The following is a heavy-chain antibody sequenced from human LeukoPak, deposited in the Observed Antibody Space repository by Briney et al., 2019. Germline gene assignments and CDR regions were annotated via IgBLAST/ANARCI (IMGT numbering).Heavy chain of an antibody. J-gene: IGHJ4*02. CDR2: ISGSGANT. D-gene: IGHD6-19*01. CDR1: GFTFSNYA. CDR3: AKSYSSGFVPPIEEYFDY. V-gene: IGHV3-23*01. Sequence: GGSLRLSCAASGFTFSNYAMSWVRQAPGKGLEWVSAISGSGANTYYADFVKGRFTISRDNSKNTLYLQMNSLRAEDTAVYYCAKSYSSGFVPPIEEYFDYWGQGTLVTVSS.